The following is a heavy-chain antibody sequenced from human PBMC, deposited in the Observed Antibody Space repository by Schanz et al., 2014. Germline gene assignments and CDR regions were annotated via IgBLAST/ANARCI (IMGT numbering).Heavy chain of an antibody. Sequence: EVQLVESGGGLVQPGGSLRLSCAASGFSVGNKYMNWVRQAPGKGLEWVSFIYIGGNTYYADSVKGRFTISRDNSKNTVYSQMNSLRAEDTAVYFCVSQTGSPNYWGQGTLVTVSS. CDR2: IYIGGNT. V-gene: IGHV3-66*04. CDR1: GFSVGNKY. D-gene: IGHD6-13*01. J-gene: IGHJ4*02. CDR3: VSQTGSPNY.